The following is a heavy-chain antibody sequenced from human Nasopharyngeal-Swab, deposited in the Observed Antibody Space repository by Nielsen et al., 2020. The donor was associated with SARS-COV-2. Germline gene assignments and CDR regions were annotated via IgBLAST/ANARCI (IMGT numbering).Heavy chain of an antibody. CDR3: ARISRGYTGYVDQNWFDP. CDR1: GFTFSSYW. CDR2: INQGGSPK. V-gene: IGHV3-7*03. Sequence: GESLKISCAASGFTFSSYWMSWVRQAPGKGLECVANINQGGSPKYYVESVKGRFTVSRDNAENLMYLQMDNLRAEDTAIYYCARISRGYTGYVDQNWFDPWGQGTLVTVSS. D-gene: IGHD5-12*01. J-gene: IGHJ5*02.